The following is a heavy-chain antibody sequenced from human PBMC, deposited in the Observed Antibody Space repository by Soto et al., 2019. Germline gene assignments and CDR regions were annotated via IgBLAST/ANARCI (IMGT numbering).Heavy chain of an antibody. V-gene: IGHV3-64*01. Sequence: GGSLRLSCAVSGLTFRNYAMTWVRQAPGKGLEYVSAISSNGGSTYYANSVKGRFTISRDNSKNTLYLQMGSLRAEDMAVYYCASLNDYWGQGTLVPVSS. CDR2: ISSNGGST. J-gene: IGHJ4*02. CDR1: GLTFRNYA. CDR3: ASLNDY.